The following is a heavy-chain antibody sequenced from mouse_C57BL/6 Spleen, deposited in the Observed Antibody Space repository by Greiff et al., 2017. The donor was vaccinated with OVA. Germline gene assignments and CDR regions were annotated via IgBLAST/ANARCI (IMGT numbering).Heavy chain of an antibody. V-gene: IGHV1-80*01. J-gene: IGHJ4*01. CDR1: GYAFSSYW. Sequence: VQLQQSGAELVQPGASVKISCKASGYAFSSYWMNWVQQRPGKGLEWIGQISPGAGDTHYHGKFKGKATLTADKSSSTAYMQRSSLTSEDSAVYFCARGTGSLDYAMDDWGQGTSGTVSS. CDR3: ARGTGSLDYAMDD. CDR2: ISPGAGDT. D-gene: IGHD4-1*01.